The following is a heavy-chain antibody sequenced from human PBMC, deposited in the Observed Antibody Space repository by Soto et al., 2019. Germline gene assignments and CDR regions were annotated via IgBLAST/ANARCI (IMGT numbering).Heavy chain of an antibody. CDR1: GFTFSTYC. CDR2: TCRDMVGT. D-gene: IGHD6-19*01. J-gene: IGHJ4*02. V-gene: IGHV3-74*01. CDR3: VRGSSAWRGFDY. Sequence: VGSLRLSCAASGFTFSTYCMHWVRQAPGTGPLWVSRTCRDMVGTNYADSVKGRFTISRDDAKNTLYLQMNSLRVEDTAMYYCVRGSSAWRGFDYWGQGTLVTVSS.